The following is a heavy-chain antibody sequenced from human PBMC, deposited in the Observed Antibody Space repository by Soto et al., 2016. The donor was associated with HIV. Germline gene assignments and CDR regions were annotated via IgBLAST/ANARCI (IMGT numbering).Heavy chain of an antibody. V-gene: IGHV4-61*02. Sequence: QVQLQESGPGLVKPSQTLSLTCAVSGGSISSDSFYWNWIRQPAGKEPEWIGRVYTSGTTDYNPSLKSRATISMDTSKNQFSLKLKSVTAADTAVYYCARGDPFNSGSHAFNIWAKGQWSSSLQ. J-gene: IGHJ3*02. CDR3: ARGDPFNSGSHAFNI. CDR1: GGSISSDSFY. CDR2: VYTSGTT. D-gene: IGHD1-26*01.